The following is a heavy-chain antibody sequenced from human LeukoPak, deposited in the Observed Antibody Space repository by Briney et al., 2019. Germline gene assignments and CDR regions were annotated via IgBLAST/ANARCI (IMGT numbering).Heavy chain of an antibody. Sequence: PGGSLRLFCAASGFTLSTYGMHWVRQAPGKGLEWVAVISYDGITKYYADSVKGRFTISRDNSKNTLSLQMSSLRAEDTAVYYCAKYSSRNYYGMDVWGQGTTVTVSS. D-gene: IGHD1-26*01. CDR2: ISYDGITK. J-gene: IGHJ6*02. CDR1: GFTLSTYG. V-gene: IGHV3-30*18. CDR3: AKYSSRNYYGMDV.